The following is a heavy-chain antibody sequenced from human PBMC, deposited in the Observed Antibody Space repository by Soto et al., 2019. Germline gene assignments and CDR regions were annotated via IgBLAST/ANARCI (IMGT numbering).Heavy chain of an antibody. CDR2: IYYRGNT. V-gene: IGHV4-39*01. D-gene: IGHD3-9*01. CDR1: VDPSTVVIY. CDR3: ARLEGLATISYYFDY. Sequence: QLQLQESGQDRWKLSRTCSLTALFLVDPSTVVIYNGAGTRRPPGKGREWIGSIYYRGNTYYNPSLKTRVTISLDKSKSQFSLKLNSVTAADSAVYFCARLEGLATISYYFDYWGQGTLVTVSS. J-gene: IGHJ4*02.